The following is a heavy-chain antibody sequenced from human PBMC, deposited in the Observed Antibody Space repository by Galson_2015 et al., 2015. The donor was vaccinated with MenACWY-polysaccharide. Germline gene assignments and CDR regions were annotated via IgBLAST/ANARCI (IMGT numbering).Heavy chain of an antibody. CDR1: GFTFSTYW. D-gene: IGHD2-15*01. CDR3: VRGYSGGGDY. CDR2: INYDGRTT. J-gene: IGHJ4*02. Sequence: SLRLSCAASGFTFSTYWMNWVRHVPGKGLVWVSHINYDGRTTSYADSVRGRFTISRDNAKSTLYLQMSSLRAEDTAIYYCVRGYSGGGDYWGQGTLVTVSS. V-gene: IGHV3-74*01.